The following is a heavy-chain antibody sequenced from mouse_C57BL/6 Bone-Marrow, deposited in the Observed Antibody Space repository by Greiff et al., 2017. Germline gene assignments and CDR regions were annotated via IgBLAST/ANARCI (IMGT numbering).Heavy chain of an antibody. V-gene: IGHV1-64*01. D-gene: IGHD2-5*01. CDR1: GYTFTSYW. CDR3: ATYYSNYLAWFAY. CDR2: IHPNSGST. J-gene: IGHJ3*01. Sequence: QVQLQQPGAELVKPGASVKLSCKASGYTFTSYWMHWVKQRPGQGLEWIGMIHPNSGSTNYNEKFKSKATLTVDKSSSPAYMQLSSLTSEDSAVYYCATYYSNYLAWFAYWGQGTLVTVSA.